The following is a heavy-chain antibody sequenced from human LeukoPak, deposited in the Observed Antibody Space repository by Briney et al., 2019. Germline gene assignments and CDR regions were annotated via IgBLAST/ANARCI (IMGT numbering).Heavy chain of an antibody. J-gene: IGHJ4*02. CDR3: AKNYYGSGSSSYAFDY. D-gene: IGHD3-10*01. CDR1: GFTFDDYG. V-gene: IGHV3-9*01. Sequence: GGSLRLSCAASGFTFDDYGMHWVRQAPGKGLEWVSGISWNSGSIGYADSVKGRFTISRDNAKNSLYLQMNSLRAEDTALYYCAKNYYGSGSSSYAFDYWGQGTLVTVSS. CDR2: ISWNSGSI.